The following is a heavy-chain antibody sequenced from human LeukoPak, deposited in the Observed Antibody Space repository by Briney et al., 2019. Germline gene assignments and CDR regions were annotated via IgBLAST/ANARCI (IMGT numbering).Heavy chain of an antibody. CDR1: GFTFSSYS. J-gene: IGHJ5*02. Sequence: GGSLRLSRAASGFTFSSYSMNWVRQAPGKGLEWVSTIINSGSSTYYADFVKGRFTISRDNSKNTLYLQMNSLRAEDTALYYCAKDPSYSSISRAFDPWGQGTLVTVSS. D-gene: IGHD5-18*01. CDR2: IINSGSST. V-gene: IGHV3-23*01. CDR3: AKDPSYSSISRAFDP.